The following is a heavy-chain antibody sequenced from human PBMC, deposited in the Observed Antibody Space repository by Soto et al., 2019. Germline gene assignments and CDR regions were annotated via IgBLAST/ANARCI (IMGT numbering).Heavy chain of an antibody. Sequence: SVKVSCKASGGTFSSYAISWVRQAPGQGLEWMGGIIPIFGTANYAQKFQGRVTITADKSTSTAYMELSSLRSEDTAVYYCARGPLRYCGSTSCFRPNYYYYGMDVWGQGTTVTVSS. J-gene: IGHJ6*02. CDR3: ARGPLRYCGSTSCFRPNYYYYGMDV. CDR1: GGTFSSYA. D-gene: IGHD2-2*01. V-gene: IGHV1-69*06. CDR2: IIPIFGTA.